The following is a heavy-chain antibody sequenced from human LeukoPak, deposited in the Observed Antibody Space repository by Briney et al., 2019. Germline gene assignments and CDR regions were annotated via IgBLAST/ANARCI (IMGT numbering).Heavy chain of an antibody. J-gene: IGHJ3*02. CDR1: GFPFSSYA. Sequence: GGSLRLSCAASGFPFSSYAMSWVRQAPGKGLEWVSSISGSATGTYYADSVKGRFTISRDNSKNTLYLQMDSLRAEDTAVYYCARRADSSSRAFDMWGQGTMVTVST. D-gene: IGHD6-6*01. CDR3: ARRADSSSRAFDM. CDR2: ISGSATGT. V-gene: IGHV3-23*01.